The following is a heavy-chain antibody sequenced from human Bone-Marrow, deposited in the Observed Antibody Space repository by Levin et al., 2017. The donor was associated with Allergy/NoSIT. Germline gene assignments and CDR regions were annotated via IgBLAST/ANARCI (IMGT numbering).Heavy chain of an antibody. Sequence: GASVKVSCQASGYILTTYYIHWVRQAPGQGLEWMGRIDPNSGDTKSAQKFQGRVTMTRDTSIGTAYMELSSLRSDDTAVYFCAKGSGERSPYPMDVWGPGSTVTVSS. J-gene: IGHJ6*02. CDR1: GYILTTYY. CDR2: IDPNSGDT. V-gene: IGHV1-2*06. CDR3: AKGSGERSPYPMDV. D-gene: IGHD6-25*01.